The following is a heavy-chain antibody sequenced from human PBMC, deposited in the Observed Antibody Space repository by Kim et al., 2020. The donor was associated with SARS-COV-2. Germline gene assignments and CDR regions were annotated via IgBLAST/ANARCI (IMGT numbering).Heavy chain of an antibody. V-gene: IGHV3-23*01. D-gene: IGHD3-22*01. J-gene: IGHJ5*01. CDR3: TKSGCGWLWDDCGHGS. CDR1: GFTFTGYA. Sequence: GGSLRLSCTTSGFTFTGYAMSWVRQAPGKGLEWVSGIDGSGGTTYYADSVKGRFTISRDNSKNTLYLQMNSLRADDTAVYYCTKSGCGWLWDDCGHGSW. CDR2: IDGSGGTT.